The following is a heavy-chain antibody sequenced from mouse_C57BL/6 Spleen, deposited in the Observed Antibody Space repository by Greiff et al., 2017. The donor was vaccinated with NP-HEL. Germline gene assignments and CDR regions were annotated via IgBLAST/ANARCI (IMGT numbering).Heavy chain of an antibody. Sequence: EVQLQQSGPELVKPGASVKISCKASGYTFTDYYMNWVKQSHGKSLEWIGDINPNNGGTSYNQKFKGKATLTVDKSSSTAYMELRSLTSEDSAVYYCARVPSYYYAMDYWGQGTSVTVSS. J-gene: IGHJ4*01. CDR2: INPNNGGT. V-gene: IGHV1-26*01. CDR3: ARVPSYYYAMDY. CDR1: GYTFTDYY. D-gene: IGHD6-1*01.